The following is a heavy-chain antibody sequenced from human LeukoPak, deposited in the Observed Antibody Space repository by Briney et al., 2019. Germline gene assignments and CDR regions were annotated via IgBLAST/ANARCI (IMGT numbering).Heavy chain of an antibody. V-gene: IGHV4-59*01. CDR1: GGSISSYY. D-gene: IGHD3-22*01. J-gene: IGHJ4*02. CDR3: ARVTGYMIEDYFDY. CDR2: IYYSGST. Sequence: SETLSLTCTASGGSISSYYWSWIRQPPGKGLEWIGYIYYSGSTNYNPSLKSRVTISVDTSKDQFSLKLRSVTAADTAVYYCARVTGYMIEDYFDYWGQGTLVTVSS.